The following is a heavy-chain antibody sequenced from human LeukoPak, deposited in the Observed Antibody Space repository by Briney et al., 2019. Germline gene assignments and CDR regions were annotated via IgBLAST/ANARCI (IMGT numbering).Heavy chain of an antibody. CDR3: ARLNVDTAISYYYYMDV. V-gene: IGHV3-48*03. CDR2: ISSSGSTI. CDR1: GFTFSSYE. J-gene: IGHJ6*03. D-gene: IGHD5-18*01. Sequence: GGSLRLSCAASGFTFSSYEMNWVRQAPGKGLEWVSYISSSGSTIYYADSVKGRFTISRDNAKNSLYLQMNSLRAEDTAVYYCARLNVDTAISYYYYMDVWGKGTTVTISS.